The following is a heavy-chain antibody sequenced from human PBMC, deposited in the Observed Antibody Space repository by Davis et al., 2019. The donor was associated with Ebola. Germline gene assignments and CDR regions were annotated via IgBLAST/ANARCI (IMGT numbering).Heavy chain of an antibody. V-gene: IGHV3-30-3*01. CDR1: GFTFSSYA. CDR2: ISYDGSNK. D-gene: IGHD2-15*01. J-gene: IGHJ1*01. Sequence: GESLKISCAASGFTFSSYAMHWVRQAPGKGLEWVAVISYDGSNKYYADSVKGRFTISRDNSKNTLYLQMNSLRAEDTAVYYCASCPSKGIGILHWGQGTLVTVSS. CDR3: ASCPSKGIGILH.